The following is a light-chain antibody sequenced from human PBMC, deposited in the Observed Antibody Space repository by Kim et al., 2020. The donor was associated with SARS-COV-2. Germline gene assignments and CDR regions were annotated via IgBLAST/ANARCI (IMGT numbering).Light chain of an antibody. Sequence: SLSPAERATLSCRASQNINTYLGWYQQKPGQTPRLLIYDASYRATGIPARFSGSGSGTDFTLTISSLEPEDIAVYYCQHRKSWPLTFGGGTKLEI. CDR1: QNINTY. CDR3: QHRKSWPLT. J-gene: IGKJ4*01. CDR2: DAS. V-gene: IGKV3-11*01.